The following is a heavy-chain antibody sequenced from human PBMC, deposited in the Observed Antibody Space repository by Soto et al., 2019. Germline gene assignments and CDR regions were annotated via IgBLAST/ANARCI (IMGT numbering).Heavy chain of an antibody. CDR3: ASTGGCIGTSGYVGGNWFDP. Sequence: QVQLVQSGAEVKKPGSSVKVSCKASGGTFSSYAISWVRQAPGQGLEWMGGIIPIFGTANYAQKFQGRVTITADESTSTAVMERSSLRSEDTAVYYWASTGGCIGTSGYVGGNWFDPWGQGTLVTVSS. J-gene: IGHJ5*02. D-gene: IGHD2-2*01. CDR2: IIPIFGTA. V-gene: IGHV1-69*12. CDR1: GGTFSSYA.